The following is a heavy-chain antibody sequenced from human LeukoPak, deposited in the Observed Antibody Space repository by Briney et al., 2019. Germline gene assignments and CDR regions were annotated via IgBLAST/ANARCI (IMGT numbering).Heavy chain of an antibody. CDR2: ISSSSSYI. CDR1: GFTFSSYS. V-gene: IGHV3-21*01. D-gene: IGHD3-3*01. Sequence: GGSPRLSCAASGFTFSSYSMNWVRQAPGKGLEWVSSISSSSSYIYYADSVKGRFTISRDNAKNSLYLQMNSLRAEDTAVYYCARITIFGVVIEDVWGKGTTVTVSS. J-gene: IGHJ6*04. CDR3: ARITIFGVVIEDV.